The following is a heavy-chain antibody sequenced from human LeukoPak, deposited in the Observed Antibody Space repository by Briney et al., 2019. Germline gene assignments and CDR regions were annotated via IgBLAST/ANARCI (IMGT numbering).Heavy chain of an antibody. CDR2: IYSGGST. Sequence: GGSLRFSCAGSGFTFSSYAMSWVRQAPGKGLEWVSVIYSGGSTYYADSVKGRFTISRDNSKNTLYLQMNSLRAEDTAVYYCARVLVGAADYWGQGTLVTVSS. CDR1: GFTFSSYA. J-gene: IGHJ4*02. D-gene: IGHD1-26*01. CDR3: ARVLVGAADY. V-gene: IGHV3-53*01.